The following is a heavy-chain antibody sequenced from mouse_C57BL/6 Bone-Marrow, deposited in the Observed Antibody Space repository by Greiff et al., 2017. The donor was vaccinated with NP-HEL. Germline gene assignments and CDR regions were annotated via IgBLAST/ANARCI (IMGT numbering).Heavy chain of an antibody. J-gene: IGHJ3*01. CDR2: ISSGGSYT. CDR3: ARHDPPYYYGSRGFAY. Sequence: DVKLVESGGDLVKPGGSLKLSCAASGFTFSSYGMSWVRQTPDKRLEWVATISSGGSYTYYPDSVKGRFTISRDNAKNTLYLQMSSLKSEDTAMYYCARHDPPYYYGSRGFAYWGQGTLVTVSA. V-gene: IGHV5-6*02. CDR1: GFTFSSYG. D-gene: IGHD1-1*01.